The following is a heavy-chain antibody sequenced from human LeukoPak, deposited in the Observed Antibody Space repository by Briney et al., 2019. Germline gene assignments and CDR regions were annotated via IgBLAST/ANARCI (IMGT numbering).Heavy chain of an antibody. V-gene: IGHV3-23*01. D-gene: IGHD6-19*01. Sequence: PGGSLRLSCAASGFTFDDYAMSWVRQAPGKGLEWVSAISGSGGSTYYADSVKGRFTISRDNSKNTLYLQMNSLRAEDTAVYYCAKDISGWYGSFAFDIWGQGTMVTVSS. J-gene: IGHJ3*02. CDR3: AKDISGWYGSFAFDI. CDR1: GFTFDDYA. CDR2: ISGSGGST.